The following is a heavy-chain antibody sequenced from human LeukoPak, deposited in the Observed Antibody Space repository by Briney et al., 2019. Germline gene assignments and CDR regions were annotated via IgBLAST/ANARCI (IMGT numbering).Heavy chain of an antibody. CDR2: IYPGDSDT. CDR3: ARHGAWGRGGYSDY. J-gene: IGHJ4*02. Sequence: KRGESLKISCKGSGYIFTNYWIGWVRQMPGKGLEWMGIIYPGDSDTRYSPSFQGQVTISADKSISTAYLQWSSLQASDSAMYYCARHGAWGRGGYSDYWGQGTLVTVSS. CDR1: GYIFTNYW. D-gene: IGHD3-16*01. V-gene: IGHV5-51*01.